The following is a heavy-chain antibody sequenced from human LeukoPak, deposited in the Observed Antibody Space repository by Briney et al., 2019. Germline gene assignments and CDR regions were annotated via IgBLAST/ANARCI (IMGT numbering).Heavy chain of an antibody. D-gene: IGHD5-18*01. V-gene: IGHV3-21*01. Sequence: SGVSRRRSCAASGFTFRGYNLNWVRQAPVKGLEWVSGISSSSSYIYYADSVKGRFTISRDNAKNSLYLQMNSLRAEDTAVYYCARDGFSYGPGAAMGYWGQGTLVTVSS. CDR3: ARDGFSYGPGAAMGY. CDR1: GFTFRGYN. CDR2: ISSSSSYI. J-gene: IGHJ4*02.